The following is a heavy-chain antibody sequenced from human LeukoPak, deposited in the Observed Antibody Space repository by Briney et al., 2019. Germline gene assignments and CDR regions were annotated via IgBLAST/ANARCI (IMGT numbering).Heavy chain of an antibody. V-gene: IGHV3-7*01. CDR3: ARALYHYYDSSGTYYFDY. CDR1: GFTFSSYW. CDR2: IKQDGSEK. Sequence: GGSLRLSCAASGFTFSSYWMSWVRQAPGKGLEWVANIKQDGSEKYYVDSVKGRFTISRDNAKNSLYLQMNSLRAEDTAVYYCARALYHYYDSSGTYYFDYWGQGTLVTVSS. J-gene: IGHJ4*02. D-gene: IGHD3-22*01.